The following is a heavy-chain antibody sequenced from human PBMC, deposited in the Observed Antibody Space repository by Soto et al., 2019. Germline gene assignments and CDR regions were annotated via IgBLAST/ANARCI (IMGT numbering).Heavy chain of an antibody. CDR3: ARDDSSGYVVDY. D-gene: IGHD3-22*01. Sequence: PETLSLTCAVSGYFVSSGYYWGLIRHAPGKGLEWIGSISHSGNTYYNPSLKSRVTISLDTSKNQFSLKLTSVTAADTAVYYCARDDSSGYVVDYWGQGTLVTVSS. CDR2: ISHSGNT. J-gene: IGHJ4*02. CDR1: GYFVSSGYY. V-gene: IGHV4-38-2*02.